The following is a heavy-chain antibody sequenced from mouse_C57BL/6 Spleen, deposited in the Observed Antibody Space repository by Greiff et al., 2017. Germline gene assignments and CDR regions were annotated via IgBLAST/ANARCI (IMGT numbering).Heavy chain of an antibody. Sequence: QVQLQQPGAELVKPGASVKLSCKASGYTFTSYWMHWVKQRPGQGLEWIGMIHPNSGSTNYNEKFKSKATLTVDKSSSTAYMQLSSLTSEDSAVYYCARGDYCGSSPSYWYFEGWGTGTTVTAS. CDR2: IHPNSGST. D-gene: IGHD1-1*01. CDR3: ARGDYCGSSPSYWYFEG. V-gene: IGHV1-64*01. J-gene: IGHJ1*03. CDR1: GYTFTSYW.